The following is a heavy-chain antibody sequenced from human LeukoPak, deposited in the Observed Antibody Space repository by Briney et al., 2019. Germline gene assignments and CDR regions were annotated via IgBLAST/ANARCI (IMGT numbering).Heavy chain of an antibody. V-gene: IGHV3-21*01. CDR1: GFTFSSHS. D-gene: IGHD6-19*01. CDR2: ISSSGSYI. CDR3: ARDQIGGSGWYPFDY. Sequence: PGGSLGLSCAASGFTFSSHSMNWVRQAPNKGLEWVSSISSSGSYIYYADSMKGRFTISRDNAKNSLYLQMNSLRAEDTAVYYCARDQIGGSGWYPFDYWGQGTLVTVSS. J-gene: IGHJ4*02.